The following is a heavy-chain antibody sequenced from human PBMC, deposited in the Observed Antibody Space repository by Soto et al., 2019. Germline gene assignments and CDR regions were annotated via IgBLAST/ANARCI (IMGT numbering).Heavy chain of an antibody. CDR2: IYYSGST. J-gene: IGHJ4*02. CDR3: ARQEPYYDSIDY. D-gene: IGHD3-22*01. CDR1: GGSISSSSYY. Sequence: SETLSLTCTVSGGSISSSSYYWGWIRQPPGKGLEWIGSIYYSGSTYYNPSLKSRVTISVDTSKNQFSLKLSSVTAADTAVYYCARQEPYYDSIDYWGQGTLVTVS. V-gene: IGHV4-39*01.